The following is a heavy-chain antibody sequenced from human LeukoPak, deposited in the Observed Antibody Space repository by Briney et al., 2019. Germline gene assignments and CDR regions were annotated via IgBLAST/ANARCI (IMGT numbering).Heavy chain of an antibody. D-gene: IGHD3-10*02. CDR1: GFTFSTSA. V-gene: IGHV3-48*03. J-gene: IGHJ6*04. CDR2: ISSSGSTI. CDR3: AELGITMIGGV. Sequence: GGSLRLSCAASGFTFSTSAMNWVRQAPGKGLEWVSYISSSGSTIYYADSVKGRFTISRDNAKNSLYLQMNSLRAEDTAVYYCAELGITMIGGVWGKGTTVTISS.